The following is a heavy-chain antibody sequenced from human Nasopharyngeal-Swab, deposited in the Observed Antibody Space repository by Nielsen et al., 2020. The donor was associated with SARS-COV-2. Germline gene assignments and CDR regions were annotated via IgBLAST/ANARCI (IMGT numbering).Heavy chain of an antibody. J-gene: IGHJ6*02. Sequence: SETLSLTCTVSGGSVSSGSYYWSWIRQPPGKGLEWIGSIYYSGSTYYNPSLKSRVTISVDTSKNQFSLKLSSVTAADTAVYYCASNRLRYRHDYYYYYGMDVWGQGTTVTVSS. V-gene: IGHV4-39*01. CDR2: IYYSGST. CDR3: ASNRLRYRHDYYYYYGMDV. D-gene: IGHD1-1*01. CDR1: GGSVSSGSYY.